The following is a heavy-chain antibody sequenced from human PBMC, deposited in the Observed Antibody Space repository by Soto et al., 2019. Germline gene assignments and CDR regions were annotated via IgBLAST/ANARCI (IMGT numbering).Heavy chain of an antibody. CDR3: AKPSVSGGLYCGGDCLYYFDY. D-gene: IGHD2-21*01. V-gene: IGHV3-23*01. CDR1: GFTFSSYA. J-gene: IGHJ4*02. Sequence: RGSLRLSCAASGFTFSSYAMSWVRQAPGKGLEWVSAISGSGGSTYYADSVKGRFTISRDNSKNTLYLQMNSLRAEDTAVYYCAKPSVSGGLYCGGDCLYYFDYWGQGTLVTVSS. CDR2: ISGSGGST.